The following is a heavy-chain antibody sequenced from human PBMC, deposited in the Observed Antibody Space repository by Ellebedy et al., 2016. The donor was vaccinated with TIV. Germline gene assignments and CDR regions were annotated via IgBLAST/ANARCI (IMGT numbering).Heavy chain of an antibody. D-gene: IGHD6-13*01. J-gene: IGHJ4*02. Sequence: GGSLRLXCAASGFTFSDYYMSWIRQAPGKGLEWVSYIFSSGSPIYYADSVKGRFIISRDNAKNSLYLQMNSPRAEDTAIYYCARGFSSAWYWDNWGQGTLVTVSS. CDR1: GFTFSDYY. CDR2: IFSSGSPI. CDR3: ARGFSSAWYWDN. V-gene: IGHV3-11*01.